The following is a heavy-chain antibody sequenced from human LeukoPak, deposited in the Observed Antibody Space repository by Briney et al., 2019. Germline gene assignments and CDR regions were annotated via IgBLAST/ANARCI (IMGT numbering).Heavy chain of an antibody. J-gene: IGHJ5*02. CDR2: IIPIFGTA. CDR3: ARYGDYQFGVLHWFDP. D-gene: IGHD4-17*01. CDR1: GGTFSSYA. Sequence: ASVKVSFKASGGTFSSYAISWVRQAPGQGLEWMGGIIPIFGTANYAQKFQGRVTITADESTSTAYMELSSLRSEDTAVYYCARYGDYQFGVLHWFDPWGQGTLVTGSS. V-gene: IGHV1-69*13.